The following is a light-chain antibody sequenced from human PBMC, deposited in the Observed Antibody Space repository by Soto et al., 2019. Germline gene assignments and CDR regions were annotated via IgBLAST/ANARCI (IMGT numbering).Light chain of an antibody. CDR3: QQYNTFPWT. CDR1: QNISTL. J-gene: IGKJ1*01. Sequence: DIQMTQSPSTLSAPIGDRVTITFRASQNISTLLAWYQQKPGEAPNVLIYDASSLESGVPTTFSGSGSGTEFTLIISSLQTDDFATYYCQQYNTFPWTFGQGTKVDI. CDR2: DAS. V-gene: IGKV1-5*01.